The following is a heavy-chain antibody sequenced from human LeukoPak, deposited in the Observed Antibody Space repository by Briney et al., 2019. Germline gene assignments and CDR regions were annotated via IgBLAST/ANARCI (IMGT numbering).Heavy chain of an antibody. CDR3: AKDPRSGYCSSTSCSY. D-gene: IGHD2-2*01. CDR1: GFTFSSYG. CDR2: IRYDGSNK. V-gene: IGHV3-30*02. Sequence: PGGSLRLSCAASGFTFSSYGMHWVRQAPGKGLEWVAFIRYDGSNKYYADSVKGRFTISRDNSKNTLYLQMNSLRAEDTAVYYCAKDPRSGYCSSTSCSYWGQGTLVTVSS. J-gene: IGHJ4*02.